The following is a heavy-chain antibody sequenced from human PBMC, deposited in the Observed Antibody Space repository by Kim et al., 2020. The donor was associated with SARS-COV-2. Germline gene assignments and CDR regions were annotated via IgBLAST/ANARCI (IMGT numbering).Heavy chain of an antibody. J-gene: IGHJ5*02. Sequence: GGSLRLSCAASSGFTFSHAWMNWVRQAPGKGXEWVGRIKSKIDGETRDYAAPVKHXFTIPXDDPNXTLYPQMSSLKTEEXAVYYCYTGXHVSGXYSEPWGQGTXXTV. D-gene: IGHD3-10*02. CDR3: YTGXHVSGXYSEP. V-gene: IGHV3-15*01. CDR1: SGFTFSHAW. CDR2: IKSKIDGETR.